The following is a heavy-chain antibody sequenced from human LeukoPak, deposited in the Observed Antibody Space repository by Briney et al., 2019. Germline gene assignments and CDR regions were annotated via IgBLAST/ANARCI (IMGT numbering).Heavy chain of an antibody. D-gene: IGHD2-21*02. CDR1: GYTFTNYD. Sequence: ASVKVSCKTSGYTFTNYDINWIRQAPGQGLEWLGWMSANSGNTGYAQKFQGRVTMTRTTSISTAFMELSRLTFEDTAVYYCVRTPPKGDIDYWGQGTLVTVSS. CDR2: MSANSGNT. J-gene: IGHJ4*02. V-gene: IGHV1-8*01. CDR3: VRTPPKGDIDY.